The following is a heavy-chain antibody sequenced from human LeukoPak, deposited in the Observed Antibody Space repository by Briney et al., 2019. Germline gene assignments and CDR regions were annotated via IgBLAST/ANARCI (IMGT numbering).Heavy chain of an antibody. CDR2: INTNTGNP. D-gene: IGHD1-26*01. V-gene: IGHV7-4-1*02. Sequence: GASVKVSCKASGYTFTGYYMHWVRQAPGQGLEWMGWINTNTGNPTYAQGFTGRFVFSLDTSVSTAYLQISSLKAEDTAVYYCAREWESHYYYYGMDVWGQGTTVTVSS. J-gene: IGHJ6*02. CDR3: AREWESHYYYYGMDV. CDR1: GYTFTGYY.